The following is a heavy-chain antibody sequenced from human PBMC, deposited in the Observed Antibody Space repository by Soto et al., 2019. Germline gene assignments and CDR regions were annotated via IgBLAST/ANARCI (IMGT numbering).Heavy chain of an antibody. CDR3: ARDLDGSGSYFTNY. CDR2: ISPHKGDT. J-gene: IGHJ4*02. D-gene: IGHD3-10*01. V-gene: IGHV1-18*01. CDR1: GYTFSSIG. Sequence: ASVKVSCKTSGYTFSSIGINWVRPAPGQGLEWMGWISPHKGDTYYAQRLQGRVTMTTDTSTSTAYMELRSLRSDDTAVYFCARDLDGSGSYFTNYWGQGTLVTVSS.